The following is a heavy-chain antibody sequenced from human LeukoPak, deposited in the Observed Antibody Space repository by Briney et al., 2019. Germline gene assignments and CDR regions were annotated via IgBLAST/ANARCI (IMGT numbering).Heavy chain of an antibody. CDR2: ISGSGGST. V-gene: IGHV3-23*01. D-gene: IGHD3-3*01. J-gene: IGHJ6*02. CDR1: GFTSSSYA. Sequence: GGSLRLSCAASGFTSSSYAMSWVRQAPGKGLEWVSAISGSGGSTYYADSVKGRFTISRDNSKNTLYLQMNSLRAEDTAVYYCAKNDFWSGYGYYYGMDVWGQGTTVTVSS. CDR3: AKNDFWSGYGYYYGMDV.